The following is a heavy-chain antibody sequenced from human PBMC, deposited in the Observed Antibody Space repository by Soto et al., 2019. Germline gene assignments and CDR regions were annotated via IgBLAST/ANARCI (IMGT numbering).Heavy chain of an antibody. CDR1: GGTFSSYA. V-gene: IGHV1-69*06. Sequence: SVKASCKASGGTFSSYAISWVRQAPGQGLEWMGGIIPIFGTANYAQKFQGRVTITADKSTSTAYMELSSLRSEDTAVYYCARDSYSYGPFDYWGQGTLVTVSS. CDR2: IIPIFGTA. J-gene: IGHJ4*02. CDR3: ARDSYSYGPFDY. D-gene: IGHD5-18*01.